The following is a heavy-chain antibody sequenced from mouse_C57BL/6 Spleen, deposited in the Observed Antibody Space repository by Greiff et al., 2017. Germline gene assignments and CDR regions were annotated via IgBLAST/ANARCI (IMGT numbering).Heavy chain of an antibody. J-gene: IGHJ4*01. CDR1: GYTFTSYG. CDR2: IYIGTGYT. D-gene: IGHD2-4*01. Sequence: EVQLQQSGAELVRPGSSVKMSCKTSGYTFTSYGINWVKQRPGQGLEWIGYIYIGTGYTEYNEKFKGKATLTSDTSSSTAYMQLSSLTSEDSAIYFCARISYDYDGYAMDYWGQGTSGTVSS. V-gene: IGHV1-58*01. CDR3: ARISYDYDGYAMDY.